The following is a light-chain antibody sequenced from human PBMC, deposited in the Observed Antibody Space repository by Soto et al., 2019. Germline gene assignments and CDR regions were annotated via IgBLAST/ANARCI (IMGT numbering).Light chain of an antibody. CDR2: EAT. CDR3: CSYARSSTVV. Sequence: QAVVTQPASVSGSPGQSITISCSGTSNDVGSFNLVSWYQQHPGKVPKLMIYEATKRPSGVSNRFSGSKSGNTASMTISGLQAEDEADYYCCSYARSSTVVFGGGTKVTVL. CDR1: SNDVGSFNL. J-gene: IGLJ2*01. V-gene: IGLV2-23*01.